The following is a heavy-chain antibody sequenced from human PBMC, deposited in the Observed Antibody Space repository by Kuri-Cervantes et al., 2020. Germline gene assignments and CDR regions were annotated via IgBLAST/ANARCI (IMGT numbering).Heavy chain of an antibody. D-gene: IGHD3-10*01. Sequence: GGSLRLSCAASTFTFGDYGMNWVRQAPGKGLEWVASISSSTSYKNYADSVKGRFTVSRDSSQDTLYLKMNSLRVEDTGIYYCARDRTFGDLFRSYNWFDPWGQGTLVTVSS. CDR2: ISSSTSYK. CDR1: TFTFGDYG. CDR3: ARDRTFGDLFRSYNWFDP. J-gene: IGHJ5*02. V-gene: IGHV3-21*01.